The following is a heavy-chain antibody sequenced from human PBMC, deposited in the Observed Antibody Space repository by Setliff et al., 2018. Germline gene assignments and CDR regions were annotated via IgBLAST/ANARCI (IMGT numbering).Heavy chain of an antibody. J-gene: IGHJ4*02. Sequence: GASVKVSCKASGGNFMYSGISWVRQAPGQGLEWMGRTIPVFNRGNYAQKFQGRVTITADESTGTAYMELSSVRSDDTAVYYCARDGAYFSGGSCYSFDYWGQGTPVTVSS. V-gene: IGHV1-69*13. CDR2: TIPVFNRG. CDR1: GGNFMYSG. CDR3: ARDGAYFSGGSCYSFDY. D-gene: IGHD2-15*01.